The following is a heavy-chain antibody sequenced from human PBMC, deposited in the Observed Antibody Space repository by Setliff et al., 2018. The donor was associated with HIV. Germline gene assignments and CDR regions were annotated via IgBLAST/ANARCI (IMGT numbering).Heavy chain of an antibody. J-gene: IGHJ5*01. Sequence: GASVKVSCKASGYSFTTYDINWVRQATGQGLEWMGWMNPHSGKTGYAQEFQGRVTMTWDTCTSTAYMELSSLRSDDTAFYYCASPDRDPWGKGTLVTVSS. CDR2: MNPHSGKT. CDR1: GYSFTTYD. V-gene: IGHV1-8*01. CDR3: ASPDRDP.